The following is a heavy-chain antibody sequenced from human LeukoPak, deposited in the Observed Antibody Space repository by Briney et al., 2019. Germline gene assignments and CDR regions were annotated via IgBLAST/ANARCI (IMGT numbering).Heavy chain of an antibody. Sequence: WASVKVSCKASGGTFSSYAISWVRQAPGQGLEWMGGIIPIFGTANYAQKFQGRVTITADKSTSTAYVELSSLRSEDTAVYYCARSSIIAAAGPYYFDYWGQGTLVTVSS. CDR1: GGTFSSYA. J-gene: IGHJ4*02. CDR3: ARSSIIAAAGPYYFDY. D-gene: IGHD6-13*01. CDR2: IIPIFGTA. V-gene: IGHV1-69*06.